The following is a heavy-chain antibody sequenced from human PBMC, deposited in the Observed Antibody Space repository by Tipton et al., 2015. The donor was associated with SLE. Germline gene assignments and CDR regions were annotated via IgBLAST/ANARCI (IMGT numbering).Heavy chain of an antibody. J-gene: IGHJ5*02. Sequence: TLSLTCAVYGGSFSGYYWSWIRQPPGKGLEWIGEINHSGSTNYNPSLKSRVTISVDTSKNQFSLKLSSVTAADTAVYYCATRSSGSYLNWFDPWGQGSLVTVSP. V-gene: IGHV4-34*01. D-gene: IGHD3-10*01. CDR1: GGSFSGYY. CDR2: INHSGST. CDR3: ATRSSGSYLNWFDP.